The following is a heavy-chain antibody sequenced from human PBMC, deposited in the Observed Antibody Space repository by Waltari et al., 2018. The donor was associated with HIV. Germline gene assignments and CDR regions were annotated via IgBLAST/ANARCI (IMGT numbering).Heavy chain of an antibody. CDR3: ARDGVTIFGVDSYYFDY. V-gene: IGHV1-69*11. CDR1: GGTFSSYA. Sequence: QVQLVQSGAEVKKPGSSVKVSCKASGGTFSSYAISWVRQAPGQGLEWMGGIIPILGTANYAQKCQGRGTITADESTGTAYMELSSLRSEDTAVYYCARDGVTIFGVDSYYFDYWGQGTLVTVSS. J-gene: IGHJ4*02. D-gene: IGHD3-3*01. CDR2: IIPILGTA.